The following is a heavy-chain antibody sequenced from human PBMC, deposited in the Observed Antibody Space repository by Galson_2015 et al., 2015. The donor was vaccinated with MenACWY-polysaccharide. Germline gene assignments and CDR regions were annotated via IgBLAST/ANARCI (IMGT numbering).Heavy chain of an antibody. V-gene: IGHV3-74*01. CDR3: ARGPYYHASGTYSYFHY. Sequence: SLRLSCAASGFTFSNYWMHWVRQSPGTGVEWVSIIKYDGSITGCADSVKGRFTIARDNAKNTLYLQMDSLRAEDTAVYYCARGPYYHASGTYSYFHYWGQGTLVTVSS. CDR2: IKYDGSIT. CDR1: GFTFSNYW. D-gene: IGHD3-10*01. J-gene: IGHJ4*02.